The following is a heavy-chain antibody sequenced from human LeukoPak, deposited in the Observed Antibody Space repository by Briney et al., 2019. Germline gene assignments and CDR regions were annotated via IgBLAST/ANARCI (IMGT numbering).Heavy chain of an antibody. CDR3: ARDVPDSGNYYPDAFDI. CDR1: GFTFSSYG. J-gene: IGHJ3*02. D-gene: IGHD3-10*01. V-gene: IGHV3-33*01. CDR2: IWYDGSNK. Sequence: PGRSLRLSCAASGFTFSSYGMHWVRQAPGKGLEWVAVIWYDGSNKYYADSVKGRFTISRDNSKNTLYLQMNSLRAEDTAVYYCARDVPDSGNYYPDAFDIWGQGTMVTVSS.